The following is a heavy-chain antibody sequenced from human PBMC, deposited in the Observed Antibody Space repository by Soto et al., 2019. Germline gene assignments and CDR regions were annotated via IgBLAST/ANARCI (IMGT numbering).Heavy chain of an antibody. J-gene: IGHJ4*02. CDR3: AKVEAEGWSDY. Sequence: QVQLVESGGGVVQPGRSLRLSCAASGFTFSNYGMHWVRQAPGKGLEWVAIISYDGNNKYYADSVKGRFTVSRDNSKNTLYLQMNSLRAEDTAVYYCAKVEAEGWSDYWGQGTLVTVSS. CDR1: GFTFSNYG. CDR2: ISYDGNNK. V-gene: IGHV3-30*18. D-gene: IGHD6-19*01.